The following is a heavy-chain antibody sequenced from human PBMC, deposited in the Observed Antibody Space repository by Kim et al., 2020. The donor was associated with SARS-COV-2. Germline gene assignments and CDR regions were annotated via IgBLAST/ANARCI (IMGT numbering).Heavy chain of an antibody. CDR1: GFSFSSYG. CDR2: ISHDGNNK. V-gene: IGHV3-30*18. Sequence: GGSLRLSCAASGFSFSSYGMHWVRQAPGKGLEWLAVISHDGNNKYYADSMKGRFTISRDNSKNTLYLQMNSLRAEDTAVYYCAKSLYDFWSGYSTAHGMDVWGQGTTVTVSS. D-gene: IGHD3-3*01. J-gene: IGHJ6*02. CDR3: AKSLYDFWSGYSTAHGMDV.